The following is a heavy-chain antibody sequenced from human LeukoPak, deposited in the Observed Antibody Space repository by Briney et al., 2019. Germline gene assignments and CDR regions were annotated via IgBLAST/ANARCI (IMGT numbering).Heavy chain of an antibody. CDR3: ARKDGDY. CDR1: GASISAFH. V-gene: IGHV4-4*07. CDR2: IYSSGST. J-gene: IGHJ4*02. Sequence: SETLSLTCTVSGASISAFHWTWFRQPAGKGLEWIGLIYSSGSTLFNPSLKSRVAMSVDLTENQLSLKLTSVTAADTAMYYCARKDGDYWGRGTLVTVSS.